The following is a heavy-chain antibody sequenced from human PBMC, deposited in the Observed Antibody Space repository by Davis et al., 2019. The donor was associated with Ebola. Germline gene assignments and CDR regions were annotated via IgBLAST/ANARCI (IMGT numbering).Heavy chain of an antibody. D-gene: IGHD2-15*01. CDR1: GFTFSSYS. V-gene: IGHV3-21*01. CDR2: ISSSSSYI. J-gene: IGHJ4*02. CDR3: ARSRPGYCSGGSCYSNY. Sequence: PGGSLRLSCAASGFTFSSYSMNWVRQAPGKGLEWVSSISSSSSYIYYADSVKGRFTISRDNAKNSLYLQMNSLRAEDTAVYYCARSRPGYCSGGSCYSNYWGQGTLVTVSS.